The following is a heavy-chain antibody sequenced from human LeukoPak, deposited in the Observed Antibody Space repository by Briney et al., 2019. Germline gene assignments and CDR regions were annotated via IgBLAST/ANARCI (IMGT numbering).Heavy chain of an antibody. CDR1: GFTFSSYW. V-gene: IGHV3-23*01. J-gene: IGHJ5*02. Sequence: GGSLRLSCAASGFTFSSYWMSWVRQAPGKGLEWVSAVSGSGDSTYYADSVKGRFTISRANSKNTLYLQMNSLRAEDTAVYYCAKVMLGELLYWFDPWGQGTLVTVSS. D-gene: IGHD3-10*02. CDR2: VSGSGDST. CDR3: AKVMLGELLYWFDP.